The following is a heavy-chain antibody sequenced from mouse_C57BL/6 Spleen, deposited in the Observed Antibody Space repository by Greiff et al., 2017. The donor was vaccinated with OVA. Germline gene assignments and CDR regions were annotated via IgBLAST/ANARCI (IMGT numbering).Heavy chain of an antibody. CDR2: IDPSDSET. Sequence: QVQLQQPGAELVRPGSSVKLSCKASGYTFTSYWMHWVKQRPIQGLEWIGNIDPSDSETHYNQKFKDKATLTVDKSSSTAYMQLSSLTSEDSAVYYCARYYDYGGRYFDYWGQGTTLTVSS. J-gene: IGHJ2*01. CDR1: GYTFTSYW. CDR3: ARYYDYGGRYFDY. V-gene: IGHV1-52*01. D-gene: IGHD2-4*01.